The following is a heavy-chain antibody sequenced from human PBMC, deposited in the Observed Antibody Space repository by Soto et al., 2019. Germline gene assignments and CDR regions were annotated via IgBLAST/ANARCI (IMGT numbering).Heavy chain of an antibody. CDR2: IWYDGSNK. V-gene: IGHV3-33*01. CDR3: ARDLKRRELLSKPHFDY. D-gene: IGHD3-10*01. Sequence: QVQLVESGGGVVQPGRSLRLSCAASGFTFSSYGMHWVRQAPGKGLEWVAVIWYDGSNKYYADSVKGRFTISRDNSKNXLYLQMNSLRAEDTAVYYCARDLKRRELLSKPHFDYWGQGTLVTVSS. J-gene: IGHJ4*02. CDR1: GFTFSSYG.